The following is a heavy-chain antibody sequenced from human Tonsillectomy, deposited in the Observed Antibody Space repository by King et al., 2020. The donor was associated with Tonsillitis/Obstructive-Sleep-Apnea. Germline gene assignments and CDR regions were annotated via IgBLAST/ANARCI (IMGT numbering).Heavy chain of an antibody. CDR3: AREVGYSYGSNYYYYYMDV. CDR2: IIHICGTA. J-gene: IGHJ6*03. CDR1: GGTFSSYA. V-gene: IGHV1-69*01. D-gene: IGHD5-18*01. Sequence: EQLVQSGAEVKKPGSSVKVSCKASGGTFSSYAFSWVRQAPGQGLEWMGGIIHICGTANYAQKVQGRVTITADESTSTAYMELSSLRSEDAAVYYCAREVGYSYGSNYYYYYMDVWGKGTTVTVSS.